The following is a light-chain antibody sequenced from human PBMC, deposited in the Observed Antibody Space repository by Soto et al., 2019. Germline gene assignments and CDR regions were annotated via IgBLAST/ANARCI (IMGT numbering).Light chain of an antibody. Sequence: ESLLTQSPATLSLSAGERATLFCRASEVINSGYLAWYQQQPGRAPRLLIYGASKRATGIPDRFSGSESGTDFTLTINSLETEDSAVYYCQQYGSSPPFGQGTRLDIK. CDR1: EVINSGY. CDR2: GAS. CDR3: QQYGSSPP. V-gene: IGKV3-20*01. J-gene: IGKJ5*01.